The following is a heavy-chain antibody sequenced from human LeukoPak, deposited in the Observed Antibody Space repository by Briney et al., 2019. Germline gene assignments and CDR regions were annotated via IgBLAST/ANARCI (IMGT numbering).Heavy chain of an antibody. CDR3: AKDRSDSSNWYLGDY. J-gene: IGHJ4*02. D-gene: IGHD6-13*01. Sequence: GGSLRLSCAASGFIFSSYAMSWVRQAPGKGLEWVSVINGSGSSTNYADSVKGRFTISRDNSKNTLYLQMNSLRADDTAVYYCAKDRSDSSNWYLGDYWGQGTLVTVSS. V-gene: IGHV3-23*01. CDR1: GFIFSSYA. CDR2: INGSGSST.